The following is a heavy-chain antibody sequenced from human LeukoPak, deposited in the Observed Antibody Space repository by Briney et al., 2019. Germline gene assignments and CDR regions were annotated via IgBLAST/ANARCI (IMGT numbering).Heavy chain of an antibody. D-gene: IGHD2-2*01. CDR2: IRYDGSNK. V-gene: IGHV3-30*02. Sequence: GGSLRLSCAASGFTFSSYGMHWVRQAPCKGLEWVAFIRYDGSNKYYADSVKGRFTISRDNSKNTLYLQMNSLRAEDTAVYYCARGQGYCSSTSCPTLDYWGQGTLVTVSS. CDR3: ARGQGYCSSTSCPTLDY. CDR1: GFTFSSYG. J-gene: IGHJ4*02.